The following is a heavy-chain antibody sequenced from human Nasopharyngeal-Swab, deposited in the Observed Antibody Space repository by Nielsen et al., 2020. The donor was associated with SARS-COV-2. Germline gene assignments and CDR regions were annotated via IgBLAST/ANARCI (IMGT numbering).Heavy chain of an antibody. D-gene: IGHD3-3*01. CDR2: INYSGST. V-gene: IGHV4-59*01. J-gene: IGHJ6*02. CDR3: ARAGDAYDFWSGYPDYYGMDV. Sequence: SETLSLTCTVSGGSISSYYWSWIRQPPGKGLEWIGYINYSGSTNYNPSLKSRVTISVDTSKNQFSLKLSSVTAADTAVYYCARAGDAYDFWSGYPDYYGMDVWGQGTTVTVSS. CDR1: GGSISSYY.